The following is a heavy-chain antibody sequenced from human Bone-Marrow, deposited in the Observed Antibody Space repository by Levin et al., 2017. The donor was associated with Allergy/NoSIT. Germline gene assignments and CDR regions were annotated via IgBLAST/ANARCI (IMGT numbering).Heavy chain of an antibody. CDR2: ISYDSSHT. V-gene: IGHV3-30*09. CDR1: GFDFSHHA. D-gene: IGHD3-10*01. J-gene: IGHJ4*02. Sequence: GESLKISCVASGFDFSHHAMHWVRQAPGKGLQWVAAISYDSSHTYYADSVRGRFAISRDNSKDTLYLQMASLTTDTAVYYCARAPTLSASSGGVFDYWGQGTLVAVSS. CDR3: ARAPTLSASSGGVFDY.